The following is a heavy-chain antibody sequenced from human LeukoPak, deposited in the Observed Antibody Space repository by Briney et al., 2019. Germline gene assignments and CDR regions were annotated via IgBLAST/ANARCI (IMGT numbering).Heavy chain of an antibody. CDR2: INSDGSST. CDR1: GFTFSSYW. Sequence: GGSLRLSCAASGFTFSSYWMHWVRQAPGKGLVWVSRINSDGSSTSYADSVKGRFAISRDNAKNSLYLQMNSLRAEDTAVYYCARVGSTGTTGKFDYWGQGTLVTVSS. CDR3: ARVGSTGTTGKFDY. D-gene: IGHD1-1*01. V-gene: IGHV3-74*01. J-gene: IGHJ4*02.